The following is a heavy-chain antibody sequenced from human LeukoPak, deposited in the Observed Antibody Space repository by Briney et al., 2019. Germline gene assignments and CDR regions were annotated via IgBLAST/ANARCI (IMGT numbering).Heavy chain of an antibody. CDR3: ARVLNYYDSSGYYFSY. V-gene: IGHV3-30-3*01. CDR1: GFTSSYYT. J-gene: IGHJ4*02. CDR2: ISYDGSNE. D-gene: IGHD3-22*01. Sequence: PGGSLRLSCAASGFTSSYYTMHWVRQAPGKGLEWVAVISYDGSNEYYADSVKGRFTISRDNSKNTLYLQMNSLRVEDTAVYYCARVLNYYDSSGYYFSYWGQGTLVTVSS.